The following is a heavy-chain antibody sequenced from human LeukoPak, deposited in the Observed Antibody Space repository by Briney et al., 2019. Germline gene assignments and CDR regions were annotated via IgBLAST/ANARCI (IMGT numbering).Heavy chain of an antibody. CDR1: GGPMSADH. Sequence: SETLSLTCTVSGGPMSADHWNWIRQPPGKELEWIGYVYYSGNTNYNPSLKSRVTISIDTSKNQFSLKLRSVTAADTAVYYCARRNDFGIWGQGTMVTVSS. CDR3: ARRNDFGI. V-gene: IGHV4-59*08. J-gene: IGHJ3*02. CDR2: VYYSGNT.